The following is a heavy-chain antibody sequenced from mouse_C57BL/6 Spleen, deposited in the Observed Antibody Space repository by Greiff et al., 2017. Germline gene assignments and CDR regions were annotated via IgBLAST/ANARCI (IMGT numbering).Heavy chain of an antibody. CDR2: IDPNSGGT. Sequence: QVQLQQPGAELVKPGASVKLSCKASGYTFTSYWMHWVKQRPGRGLEWIGRIDPNSGGTKYNEKFKSKATLTVDKPSSTAYMQLSSLTSEDSAVYYCARYYGSSYVGWYFDVWGTGTTVTVSS. V-gene: IGHV1-72*01. D-gene: IGHD1-1*01. CDR1: GYTFTSYW. CDR3: ARYYGSSYVGWYFDV. J-gene: IGHJ1*03.